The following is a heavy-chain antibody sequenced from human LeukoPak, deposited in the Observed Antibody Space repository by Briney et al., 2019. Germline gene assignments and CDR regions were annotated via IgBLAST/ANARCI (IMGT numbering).Heavy chain of an antibody. CDR2: LYYSGST. V-gene: IGHV4-59*01. Sequence: SETLSLTCTVSGGSISSYYWSWIRQPPGKGLEWIGYLYYSGSTNSNPSLKSRVTMSVDTSKNQFSLKLRSVTAADTAVYYCARGGSGISNAFNIWGQGTMVTVSS. J-gene: IGHJ3*02. D-gene: IGHD3-10*01. CDR1: GGSISSYY. CDR3: ARGGSGISNAFNI.